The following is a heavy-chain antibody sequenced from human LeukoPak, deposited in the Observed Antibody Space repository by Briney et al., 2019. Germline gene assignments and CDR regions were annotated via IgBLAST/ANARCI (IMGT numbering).Heavy chain of an antibody. J-gene: IGHJ4*02. CDR2: ISWDSGTI. CDR1: GFTFDDYA. D-gene: IGHD6-19*01. CDR3: AKDARRTFGLSSGLYRGSYYFDY. V-gene: IGHV3-9*01. Sequence: GGSLRLSCAASGFTFDDYAMHWVRQGPGKGLEWVSGISWDSGTIAYADSVKGRFTISRDNSKNTLYLQMNSLRAEDTAVYYCAKDARRTFGLSSGLYRGSYYFDYWGQGTLVTVSS.